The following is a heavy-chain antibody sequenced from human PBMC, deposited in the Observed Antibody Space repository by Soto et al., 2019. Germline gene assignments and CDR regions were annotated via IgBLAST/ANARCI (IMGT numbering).Heavy chain of an antibody. D-gene: IGHD3-3*01. CDR2: RSYNGSNK. CDR1: GFTFSSHA. J-gene: IGHJ4*02. V-gene: IGHV3-30-3*01. Sequence: QVQLVESGGGVVQPGRSLRLSCAASGFTFSSHAMHWVRQAPSKGLEWVAVRSYNGSNKYYTDSVKGRFTISRDNSKYTLYLQVTSLRAEDTAVYYCSRGYSYDLSAGFGDYWGQGALVTVSS. CDR3: SRGYSYDLSAGFGDY.